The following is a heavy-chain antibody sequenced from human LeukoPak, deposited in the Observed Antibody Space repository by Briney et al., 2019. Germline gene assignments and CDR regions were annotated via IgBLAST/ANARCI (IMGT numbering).Heavy chain of an antibody. CDR2: ISYDGSNK. Sequence: GGSLRLSCAASGFTFSSYAMHWVRQAPGKGLEWVAVISYDGSNKYYADSVKGRFTISRDSSKNTLYLQMNSLRAEDTAVYYCARGSSGWYLDYYYGMDVWGQGTTVTVSS. CDR1: GFTFSSYA. J-gene: IGHJ6*02. CDR3: ARGSSGWYLDYYYGMDV. D-gene: IGHD6-19*01. V-gene: IGHV3-30-3*01.